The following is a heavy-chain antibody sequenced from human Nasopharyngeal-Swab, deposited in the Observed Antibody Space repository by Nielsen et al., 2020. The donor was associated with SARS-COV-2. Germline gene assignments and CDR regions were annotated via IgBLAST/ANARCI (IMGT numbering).Heavy chain of an antibody. CDR2: IYPGDSDT. V-gene: IGHV5-51*01. CDR3: ARQGAVAGYYYYYMDV. Sequence: GGSLRLSCKGSGYSFTSYWIGWVRQMPGKGLGWMGIIYPGDSDTRYSPSFQGQVTISADKSISTAYLQWSSLKASDAAMYYCARQGAVAGYYYYYMDVWGKGTTVTVSS. CDR1: GYSFTSYW. J-gene: IGHJ6*03. D-gene: IGHD6-19*01.